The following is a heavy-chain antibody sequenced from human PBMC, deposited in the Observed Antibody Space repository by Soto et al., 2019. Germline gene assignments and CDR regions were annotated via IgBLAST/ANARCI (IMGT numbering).Heavy chain of an antibody. J-gene: IGHJ6*02. CDR3: ARSLRITMVRGVIITSHYYYGMDV. CDR1: GGTFSSYA. Sequence: QVQLVQSGAEVKKPGSSVKVSCKASGGTFSSYAISWVRQAPGQGLEWMGGIIPIFGTANYAQKFQGRVTITADESTSTAYMELSSLRSEDTAVYYRARSLRITMVRGVIITSHYYYGMDVWGQGTTVTVSS. D-gene: IGHD3-10*01. CDR2: IIPIFGTA. V-gene: IGHV1-69*12.